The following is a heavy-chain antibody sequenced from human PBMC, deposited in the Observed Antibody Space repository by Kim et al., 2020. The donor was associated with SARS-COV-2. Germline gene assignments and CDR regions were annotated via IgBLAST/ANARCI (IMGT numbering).Heavy chain of an antibody. D-gene: IGHD6-19*01. CDR3: ASLLGGSGWLLDRGDY. V-gene: IGHV4-4*02. CDR2: IYHSGST. J-gene: IGHJ4*02. CDR1: GGSISSSNW. Sequence: SETLSLTCAVSGGSISSSNWWSWVRQPPGKGLEWIGEIYHSGSTNYNPSLKSRVTISVDKSKNQFSLKLSSVTAADTAVYYCASLLGGSGWLLDRGDYWGQGTLVTVSS.